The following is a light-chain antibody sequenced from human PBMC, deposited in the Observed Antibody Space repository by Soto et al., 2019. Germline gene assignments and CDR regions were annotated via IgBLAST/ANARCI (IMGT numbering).Light chain of an antibody. CDR2: KAS. Sequence: GDRVAITSRASRNINNLLAWNQQKPGKAPKPLIYKASSLESGVPSRFSGIGSGTEFTLTISSLQPDDFATYYCQRYYSFPLTFGGGTKVEIK. V-gene: IGKV1-5*03. J-gene: IGKJ4*01. CDR1: RNINNL. CDR3: QRYYSFPLT.